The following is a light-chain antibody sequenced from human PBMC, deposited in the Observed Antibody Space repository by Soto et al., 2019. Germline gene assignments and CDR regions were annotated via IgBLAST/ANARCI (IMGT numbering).Light chain of an antibody. V-gene: IGKV3-20*01. CDR2: GAS. CDR1: QSVSNNY. J-gene: IGKJ1*01. Sequence: EIVLTQSPGTLSLSPGERATLSCRASQSVSNNYLAWYQQKPGQAPRLLIYGASTRATGIPARFSGSGSGTEFTLTISSLQSEDFAVYYCQQYSTSPTFGQGTKVDIK. CDR3: QQYSTSPT.